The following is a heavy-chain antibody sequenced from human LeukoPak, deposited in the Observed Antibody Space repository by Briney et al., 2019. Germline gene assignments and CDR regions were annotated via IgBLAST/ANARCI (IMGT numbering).Heavy chain of an antibody. CDR2: IHHSGST. CDR1: GDSISSSKW. CDR3: ARHAPTPLFYSSGWYGEGCYFDY. J-gene: IGHJ4*02. D-gene: IGHD6-19*01. Sequence: SETLSLTCAVSGDSISSSKWWSWVRQPPGKGLEWIGEIHHSGSTNYNPSLKSRVTISVDTSKNQFSLKLSSVTAADTAVYYCARHAPTPLFYSSGWYGEGCYFDYWGQGTLVTVSS. V-gene: IGHV4-4*02.